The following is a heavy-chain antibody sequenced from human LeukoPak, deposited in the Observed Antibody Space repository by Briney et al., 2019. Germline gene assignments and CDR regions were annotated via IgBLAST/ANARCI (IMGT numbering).Heavy chain of an antibody. D-gene: IGHD6-13*01. CDR1: GYTLTELS. V-gene: IGHV1-24*01. J-gene: IGHJ4*02. Sequence: ASVKVSCKVSGYTLTELSMHWVRQAPGKGLEWMGGFDPEDGETVYAQKFLGRVTMTEDTSTDTAYMELSSLRSEDTAVYYCATTRAGLAGLFDYWGQGTLVTVSS. CDR3: ATTRAGLAGLFDY. CDR2: FDPEDGET.